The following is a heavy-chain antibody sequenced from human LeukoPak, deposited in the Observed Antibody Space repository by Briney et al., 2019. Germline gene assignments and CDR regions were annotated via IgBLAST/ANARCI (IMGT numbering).Heavy chain of an antibody. V-gene: IGHV4-34*01. Sequence: IRQPXXKGLEWIXEINHSGSTNYNPSLKSRVTISVDTSKNQFSLKLSSVTAADTAVYYCARGRKYYDFWSGRLRNWFDPWGQGTLVTVSS. J-gene: IGHJ5*02. D-gene: IGHD3-3*01. CDR2: INHSGST. CDR3: ARGRKYYDFWSGRLRNWFDP.